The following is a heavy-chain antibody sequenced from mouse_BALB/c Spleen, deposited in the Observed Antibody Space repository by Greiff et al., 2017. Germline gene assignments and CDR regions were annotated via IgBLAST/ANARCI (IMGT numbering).Heavy chain of an antibody. D-gene: IGHD2-2*01. Sequence: EVMLVESGGGLVKPGGSLKLSCAASGFAFSSYDMSWVRQTPEKRLEWVAYISSGGGSTYYPDTVKGRFTISRDNAKNTLYLQMSSLKSEDTAMYYCARHEGEWLRREFAYWGQGTLVTVSA. J-gene: IGHJ3*01. CDR2: ISSGGGST. V-gene: IGHV5-12-1*01. CDR3: ARHEGEWLRREFAY. CDR1: GFAFSSYD.